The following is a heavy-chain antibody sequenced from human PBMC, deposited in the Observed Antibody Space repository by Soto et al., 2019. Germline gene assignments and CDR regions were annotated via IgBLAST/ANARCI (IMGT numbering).Heavy chain of an antibody. D-gene: IGHD2-15*01. J-gene: IGHJ6*02. Sequence: PGGSLRLSCAASGFTFITYAMHWVRQAPGKGLECVAVISYDGSNKYYRDSVKGRFTISRDNSKNTLYLHMNSLRSEDTAVYYCARGDREDVAVVIGVRPGEYGVDVWGQGTTVTVSS. CDR3: ARGDREDVAVVIGVRPGEYGVDV. CDR1: GFTFITYA. V-gene: IGHV3-30-3*01. CDR2: ISYDGSNK.